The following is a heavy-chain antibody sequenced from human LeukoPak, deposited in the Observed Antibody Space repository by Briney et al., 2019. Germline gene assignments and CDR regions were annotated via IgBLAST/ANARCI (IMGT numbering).Heavy chain of an antibody. CDR3: ARGPAGVITFGGVIVKDAFDI. CDR1: GYTFTNYG. CDR2: ISAYNGNT. J-gene: IGHJ3*02. Sequence: ASVKVSCKASGYTFTNYGISWVRQAPGQGLEWMGWISAYNGNTNYAQMLQGRVTMTTDTSTSTAYMELRSLRSDDTAVYYCARGPAGVITFGGVIVKDAFDIWGQGTMVTVSS. D-gene: IGHD3-16*02. V-gene: IGHV1-18*01.